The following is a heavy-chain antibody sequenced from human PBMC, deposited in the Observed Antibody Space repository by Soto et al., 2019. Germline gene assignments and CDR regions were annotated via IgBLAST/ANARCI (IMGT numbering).Heavy chain of an antibody. CDR2: ISWDGGST. J-gene: IGHJ6*02. V-gene: IGHV3-43*01. Sequence: PGGSLRLSCAASGFTFDDYTMHWVRQAPGKGLEWVSLISWDGGSTYYADSVKGRFTISRDNSKNSLYLQMNSLRTEDTALYYCAKDPSQGRPRSFPTRPNYGMDVWGQGTTVTVSS. CDR3: AKDPSQGRPRSFPTRPNYGMDV. CDR1: GFTFDDYT.